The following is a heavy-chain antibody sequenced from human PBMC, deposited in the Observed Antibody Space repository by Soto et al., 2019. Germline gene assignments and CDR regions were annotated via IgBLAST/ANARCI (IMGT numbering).Heavy chain of an antibody. CDR1: GGSISNRRYY. J-gene: IGHJ4*02. Sequence: PSETLSLTCTVSGGSISNRRYYWGWIRQPPGKGLERIGSIHYSGSTYDNPSLKSRVTISVDTSKNQFSLNLDSVTAADTAVYFCARDFAYFDSWGQGTLVTVSS. CDR2: IHYSGST. CDR3: ARDFAYFDS. V-gene: IGHV4-39*07. D-gene: IGHD3-3*01.